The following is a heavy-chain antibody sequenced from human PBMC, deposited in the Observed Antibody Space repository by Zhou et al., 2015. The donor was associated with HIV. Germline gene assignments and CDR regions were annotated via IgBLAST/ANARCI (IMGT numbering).Heavy chain of an antibody. V-gene: IGHV3-9*01. J-gene: IGHJ6*03. D-gene: IGHD3-9*01. CDR2: INWNGGST. CDR3: ARDSYDILTGPYYYYYYYMDV. Sequence: EAHLMESGGAVVQPGRSLRLSCVVSGFNFNDFAMHWVRQPPGKGLEWVSGINWNGGSTGYADSVQGRFTISRDNAKNSLYLQMNSLRVEDTALYYCARDSYDILTGPYYYYYYYMDVWGKGTTVTVSS. CDR1: GFNFNDFA.